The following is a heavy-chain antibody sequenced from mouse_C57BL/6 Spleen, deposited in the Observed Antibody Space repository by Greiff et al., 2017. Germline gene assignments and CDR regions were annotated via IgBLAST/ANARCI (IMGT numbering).Heavy chain of an antibody. Sequence: VQLQQPGAELVKPGASVKLSCKASGYTFTSYWMHWVKQRPGQGLEWIGMIHPNSGSTNYNEKFKSKATLTVDKSSSTAYMQLSSLTSEDSAVYYCARRPDEEAWFAYWGQGTLVTVSA. CDR3: ARRPDEEAWFAY. V-gene: IGHV1-64*01. J-gene: IGHJ3*01. CDR1: GYTFTSYW. CDR2: IHPNSGST.